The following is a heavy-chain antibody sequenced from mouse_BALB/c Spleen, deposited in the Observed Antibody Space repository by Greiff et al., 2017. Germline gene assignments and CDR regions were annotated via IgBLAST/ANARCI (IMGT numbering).Heavy chain of an antibody. V-gene: IGHV1-31*01. D-gene: IGHD2-14*01. J-gene: IGHJ4*01. Sequence: VQLQQSGPELVKPGASVKISCKASGYSFTGYYMHWVKQSHVKSLEWIGRINPYNGATSYNQNFKDKASLTVDKSSSTAYMELHSLTSEDSAVYYCARDRYDEGVGAMDYWGQGTSVTVSS. CDR1: GYSFTGYY. CDR2: INPYNGAT. CDR3: ARDRYDEGVGAMDY.